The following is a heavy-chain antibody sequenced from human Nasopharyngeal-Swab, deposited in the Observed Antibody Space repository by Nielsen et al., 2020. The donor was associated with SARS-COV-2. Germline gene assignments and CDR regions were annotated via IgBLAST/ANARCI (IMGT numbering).Heavy chain of an antibody. CDR1: GFSFSSYW. D-gene: IGHD3-10*01. V-gene: IGHV3-7*01. Sequence: GRSLRLSCAASGFSFSSYWMSWVRQAPGKGLEWVANIKQDGSEKYYVDSVKGRFTISRDNAKNSLYLQMNSLRAEDTAVYYCARSRRYYYGSGAVSDYYYGMDVWGQGTTVTVSS. CDR3: ARSRRYYYGSGAVSDYYYGMDV. CDR2: IKQDGSEK. J-gene: IGHJ6*02.